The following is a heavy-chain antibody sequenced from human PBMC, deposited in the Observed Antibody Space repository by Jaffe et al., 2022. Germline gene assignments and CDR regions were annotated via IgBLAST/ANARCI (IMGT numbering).Heavy chain of an antibody. CDR2: ISGSGGST. CDR3: AKDRKYTIFGVVDYMDV. J-gene: IGHJ6*03. D-gene: IGHD3-3*01. CDR1: GFTFSSYA. Sequence: EVQLLESGGGLVQPGGSLRLSCAASGFTFSSYAMSWVRQAPGKGLEWVSAISGSGGSTYYADSVKGRFTISRDNSKNTLYLQMNSLRAEDTAVYYCAKDRKYTIFGVVDYMDVWGKGTTVTVSS. V-gene: IGHV3-23*01.